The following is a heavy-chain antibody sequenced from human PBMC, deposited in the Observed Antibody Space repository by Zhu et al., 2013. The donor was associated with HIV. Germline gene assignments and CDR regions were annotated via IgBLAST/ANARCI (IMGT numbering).Heavy chain of an antibody. CDR2: ISSYNGRT. CDR1: GGTFSSYA. J-gene: IGHJ4*02. CDR3: AEGFDY. V-gene: IGHV1-18*01. Sequence: QVQLVQSGAEVKKPGSSVKVSCKASGGTFSSYAISWVRQAPGQGLEWMGWISSYNGRTNYAHNLQGRVTMTTDTSTSTAYMELRSLRSDDTAVYYCAEGFDYWGQGTLVTVSS.